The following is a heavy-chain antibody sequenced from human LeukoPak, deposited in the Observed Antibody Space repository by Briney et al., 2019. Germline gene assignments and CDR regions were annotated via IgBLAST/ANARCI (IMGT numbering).Heavy chain of an antibody. J-gene: IGHJ4*02. Sequence: GRSLRLSCAASGFTFDDYAMHWVRQAPGKGLEWVSGISWNSGSIGYADSVKGRFTISRDNAKNSLYLQMNSLRAEDTALYYCAKDAGSGYNSGWECDYWGQGTLVTVSS. CDR1: GFTFDDYA. V-gene: IGHV3-9*01. CDR3: AKDAGSGYNSGWECDY. D-gene: IGHD6-19*01. CDR2: ISWNSGSI.